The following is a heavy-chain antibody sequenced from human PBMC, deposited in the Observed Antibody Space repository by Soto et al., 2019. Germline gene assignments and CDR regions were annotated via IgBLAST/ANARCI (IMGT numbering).Heavy chain of an antibody. CDR3: ALRSMAVVPEY. CDR1: GDSISSYY. D-gene: IGHD3-22*01. V-gene: IGHV4-59*01. Sequence: QVQLQESGPGLVKPSETLSLTCAVSGDSISSYYCMWIRQPPGKGLESIGYLYYGRSANFNPSLRRRAPWSVDTSSNLCSLTLSSITAADTAVYYCALRSMAVVPEYWGQGTLVTVSS. J-gene: IGHJ4*02. CDR2: LYYGRSA.